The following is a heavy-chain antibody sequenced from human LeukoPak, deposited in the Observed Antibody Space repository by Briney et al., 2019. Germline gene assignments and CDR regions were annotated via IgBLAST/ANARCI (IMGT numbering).Heavy chain of an antibody. CDR2: IRYDGSKE. V-gene: IGHV3-33*01. CDR1: GFTFSSYG. D-gene: IGHD1-26*01. J-gene: IGHJ4*02. Sequence: PGRSLRLSCAASGFTFSSYGMHWVRQAPGKGLEWVAVIRYDGSKEYYADSVKGRFIISRDNSKNTLYLQMNSLSAEDTAVYYCARENVGYFDYWGQGTLVTVSP. CDR3: ARENVGYFDY.